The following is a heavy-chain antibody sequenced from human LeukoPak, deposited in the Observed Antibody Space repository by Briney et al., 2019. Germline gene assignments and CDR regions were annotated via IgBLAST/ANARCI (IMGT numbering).Heavy chain of an antibody. CDR3: ARAYDSSSYSFY. D-gene: IGHD3-22*01. Sequence: ASVKVSCKASGYTFNTYGISWVRQAPGQGLEWMGWISAYNGNTNYAQKLQGRVTMTTDTSTSTAYMELRSLRSDDTAVYYCARAYDSSSYSFYWGQGTLVTVSS. V-gene: IGHV1-18*01. J-gene: IGHJ4*02. CDR2: ISAYNGNT. CDR1: GYTFNTYG.